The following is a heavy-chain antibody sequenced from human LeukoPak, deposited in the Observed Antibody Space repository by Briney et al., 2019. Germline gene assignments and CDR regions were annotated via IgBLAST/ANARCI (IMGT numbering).Heavy chain of an antibody. CDR2: ISWDGGIT. J-gene: IGHJ4*02. D-gene: IGHD5-12*01. CDR3: AKDSNTGGYSFGS. V-gene: IGHV3-43*01. Sequence: GGSLRLSCAASGFTFHHYSMHWVRQPPGKGLEWVSLISWDGGITYYADSVRGRFTISRDNSKNSLSLEMNSLRTEDTALYYCAKDSNTGGYSFGSWGQGTLVTVTS. CDR1: GFTFHHYS.